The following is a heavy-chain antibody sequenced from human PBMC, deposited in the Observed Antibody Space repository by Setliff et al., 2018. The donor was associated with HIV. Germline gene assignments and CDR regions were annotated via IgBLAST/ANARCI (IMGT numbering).Heavy chain of an antibody. D-gene: IGHD6-19*01. V-gene: IGHV3-48*01. J-gene: IGHJ4*02. CDR1: GFTFSTNA. CDR2: ISSSSSTI. Sequence: GGSLRLSCAASGFTFSTNAMNWVRQAPGKGLEWVSYISSSSSTIYYADSVKGRFTISRDNAKNTLYLQINSLRAEDTAVYYRAKSQVRYSSGWFFFDYWGQGTLVTVSS. CDR3: AKSQVRYSSGWFFFDY.